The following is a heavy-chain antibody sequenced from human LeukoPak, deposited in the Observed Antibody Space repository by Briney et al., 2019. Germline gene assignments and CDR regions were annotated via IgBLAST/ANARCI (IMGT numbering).Heavy chain of an antibody. CDR1: GGSISSSSYY. V-gene: IGHV4-39*07. D-gene: IGHD2-21*01. CDR3: ARDAYSGHVDY. Sequence: PSETLSLTCTVSGGSISSSSYYWGWIRQPPGKGLEWIGRIYTSGSTNYNPSLKSRVTMSVDTSKNQFSLKLSSVTAADTAVYYCARDAYSGHVDYWGQGTLVTVSS. CDR2: IYTSGST. J-gene: IGHJ4*02.